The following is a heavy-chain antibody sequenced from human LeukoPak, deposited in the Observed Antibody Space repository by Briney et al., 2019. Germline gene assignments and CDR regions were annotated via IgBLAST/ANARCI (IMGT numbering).Heavy chain of an antibody. J-gene: IGHJ4*02. Sequence: GGSLRLSCAASGFTVGSLAMHWVRQAPGKGLEWVSSSGTRSGTKYYADSVKGRFTISRDNSKNTLYLQMNSLRAEDTAVYYCARVRSGEYFDYWGKGTPVTVSS. D-gene: IGHD6-25*01. CDR2: SGTRSGTK. CDR1: GFTVGSLA. V-gene: IGHV3-21*01. CDR3: ARVRSGEYFDY.